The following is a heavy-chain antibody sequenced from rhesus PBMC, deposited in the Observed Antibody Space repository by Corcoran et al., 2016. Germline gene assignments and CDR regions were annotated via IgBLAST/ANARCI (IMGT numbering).Heavy chain of an antibody. CDR2: ISGSGGST. V-gene: IGHV4-173*01. CDR3: ARDIAAAVHFDY. CDR1: GGSTSTNY. J-gene: IGHJ4*01. D-gene: IGHD6-25*01. Sequence: QLQLQESGPGLVKPSETLSLTCAVSGGSTSTNYWSWIRQPPGKGLEWIGRISGSGGSTDYNPSLKSRVTISTDTSKNQFSLKLSSVTAADTAVYYCARDIAAAVHFDYWGQGVLVTVSS.